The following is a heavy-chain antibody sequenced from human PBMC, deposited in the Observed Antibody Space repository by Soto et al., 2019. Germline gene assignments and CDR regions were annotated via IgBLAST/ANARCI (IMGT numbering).Heavy chain of an antibody. CDR2: ISYDGSNK. Sequence: QVQLVESGGGVVQPGRSLRLSCAASGFTFSSYAMHWVRQAPGKGLEWVAVISYDGSNKYYADSVKGRFTISRDNSKNTLYLQRNSLRAEDTAVYYCAREYYDDSSGYTTRGYFDYWGQGTLVTVSS. J-gene: IGHJ4*02. V-gene: IGHV3-30-3*01. CDR3: AREYYDDSSGYTTRGYFDY. D-gene: IGHD3-22*01. CDR1: GFTFSSYA.